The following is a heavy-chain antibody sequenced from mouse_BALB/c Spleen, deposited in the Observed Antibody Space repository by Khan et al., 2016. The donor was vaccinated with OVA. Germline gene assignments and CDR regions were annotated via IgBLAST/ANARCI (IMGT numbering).Heavy chain of an antibody. CDR3: ARGNYYGYYFDY. J-gene: IGHJ2*01. Sequence: EVQLQESGPGLVKPSQSLSLTYTVTGYSITSGYAWNWIRQFPGNKLEWMGYISYSGGTSYNPSLKSRISITRDPSKNQFFLQLNSVTTEDTATYYCARGNYYGYYFDYWGQGTPLTVSS. D-gene: IGHD1-1*01. CDR1: GYSITSGYA. CDR2: ISYSGGT. V-gene: IGHV3-2*02.